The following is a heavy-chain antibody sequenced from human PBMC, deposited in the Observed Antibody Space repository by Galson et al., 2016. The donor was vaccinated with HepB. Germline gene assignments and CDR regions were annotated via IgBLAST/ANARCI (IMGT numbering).Heavy chain of an antibody. J-gene: IGHJ4*02. V-gene: IGHV3-49*04. D-gene: IGHD1-1*01. CDR1: GFTFADYP. Sequence: SLRLSCAASGFTFADYPMTWVRQAPGKGLEWVAFIRSKASGATTDDAASGKVSFTISRDDFRSTTYLQMNSLKIDDTAVYYCAREPRTPVTGSDHWGPGTLVTVSS. CDR3: AREPRTPVTGSDH. CDR2: IRSKASGATT.